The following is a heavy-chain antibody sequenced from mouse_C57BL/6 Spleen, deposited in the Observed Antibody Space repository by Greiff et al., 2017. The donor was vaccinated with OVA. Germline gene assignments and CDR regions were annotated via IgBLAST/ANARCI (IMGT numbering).Heavy chain of an antibody. Sequence: VKLQQPGAELVRPGTSVKLSCKASGYTFTSYWMHWVKQRPGQGLEWIGVIDPSDSYTNYNQKFKGKATLTVDTSSSTAYMQLSSLTSEDSAVYYCARGITTVVAPYYAMDYWGQGTSVTVSS. CDR2: IDPSDSYT. CDR1: GYTFTSYW. J-gene: IGHJ4*01. V-gene: IGHV1-59*01. CDR3: ARGITTVVAPYYAMDY. D-gene: IGHD1-1*01.